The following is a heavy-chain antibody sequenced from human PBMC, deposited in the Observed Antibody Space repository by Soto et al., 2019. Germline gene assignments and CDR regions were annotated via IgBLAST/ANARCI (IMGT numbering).Heavy chain of an antibody. D-gene: IGHD4-17*01. CDR2: IYYSGST. CDR3: ARKDYGGNWFDP. Sequence: SSATQSLTCAVSGGSISSGGYYWSWIRQHPGKGLEWIGYIYYSGSTYYNPSLKSRVTISVDTSKNQFSLKLSSVTAGDTAVYYGARKDYGGNWFDPGGKEPRVTSPQ. J-gene: IGHJ5*02. V-gene: IGHV4-31*11. CDR1: GGSISSGGYY.